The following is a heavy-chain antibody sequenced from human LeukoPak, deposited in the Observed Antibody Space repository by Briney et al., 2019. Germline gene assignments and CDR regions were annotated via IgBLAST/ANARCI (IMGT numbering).Heavy chain of an antibody. Sequence: SETLSLTCTVSGGSITSFYWSWIRQPPGKGLEWIGYIYYSGNTNYNPSLKSRVTISVDRSKNQFSLKLSSVTAADTAVYYCARDILATSIAAPYYWGQGTLVTVSS. D-gene: IGHD6-13*01. CDR3: ARDILATSIAAPYY. CDR2: IYYSGNT. V-gene: IGHV4-59*12. J-gene: IGHJ4*02. CDR1: GGSITSFY.